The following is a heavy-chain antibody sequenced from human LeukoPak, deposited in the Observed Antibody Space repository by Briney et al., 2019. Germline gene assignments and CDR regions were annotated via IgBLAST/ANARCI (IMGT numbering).Heavy chain of an antibody. V-gene: IGHV3-21*01. D-gene: IGHD6-13*01. CDR3: ARDVYSSSWREYSSGCPDY. Sequence: GGSLRLSCAASGFTFSSYSMNWVRQAPGKGLEWVSSISSSSSYIYYADSVKGRFTISRDNSKNTLYLQMNSLRAEDTAVYYCARDVYSSSWREYSSGCPDYWGQGTLVTVSS. CDR1: GFTFSSYS. J-gene: IGHJ4*02. CDR2: ISSSSSYI.